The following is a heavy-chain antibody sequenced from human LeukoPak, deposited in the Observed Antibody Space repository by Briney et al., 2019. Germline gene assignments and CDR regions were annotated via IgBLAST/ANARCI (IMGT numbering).Heavy chain of an antibody. CDR2: IYHSGSS. CDR3: ARVDC. V-gene: IGHV4-38-2*02. CDR1: GYSISSGYY. Sequence: SETLSLTCTVSGYSISSGYYWGWIRQPPGKGLEWIGSIYHSGSSYYNPSLKSRVTISVDTSKNQFSLKVSSVTAADTAVYYCARVDCWGQGTLVTVSS. J-gene: IGHJ4*02.